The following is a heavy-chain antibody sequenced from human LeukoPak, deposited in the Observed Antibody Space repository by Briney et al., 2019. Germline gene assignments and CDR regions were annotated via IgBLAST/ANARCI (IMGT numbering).Heavy chain of an antibody. V-gene: IGHV3-23*01. CDR2: ISGSGGST. CDR1: GFTFSSYA. J-gene: IGHJ4*02. D-gene: IGHD5-12*01. CDR3: AKQLRPDDY. Sequence: PGGSLRLSCAASGFTFSSYAMSWVRQALGKGLEWVSAISGSGGSTYYADSVKGRFTISRDNSKNTLYLQMNSLRAGDTAIYYCAKQLRPDDYWGQGTLVTVSS.